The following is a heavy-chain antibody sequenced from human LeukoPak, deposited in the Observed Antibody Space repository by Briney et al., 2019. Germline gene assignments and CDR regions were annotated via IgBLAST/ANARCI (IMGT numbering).Heavy chain of an antibody. CDR2: ISYDGSNK. CDR1: GFTFSSYG. Sequence: GGSLRLSCAASGFTFSSYGMHWVRQAPGKGLEWVAVISYDGSNKYYADSVKGRFTISRDNSKNTLYLQMNSLRAEDTAVYYCAKIAGRGYYYYYYGMDVWGQGTTVTVSS. D-gene: IGHD2-15*01. V-gene: IGHV3-30*18. J-gene: IGHJ6*02. CDR3: AKIAGRGYYYYYYGMDV.